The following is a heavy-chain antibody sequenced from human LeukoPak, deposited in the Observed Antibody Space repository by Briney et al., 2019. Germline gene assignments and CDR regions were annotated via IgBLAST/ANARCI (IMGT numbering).Heavy chain of an antibody. V-gene: IGHV1-69*05. CDR2: IIPIFGTA. Sequence: ASVKVSCKASGGTFSSYAISWVRQAPGQGLEWMGGIIPIFGTANYAQKFQGRVTITTDESTSTAYMELSSLRSEDTAVYYCARASIRTVVPAAPQHYFDYWGQGTLVTVSS. CDR1: GGTFSSYA. D-gene: IGHD2-2*01. CDR3: ARASIRTVVPAAPQHYFDY. J-gene: IGHJ4*02.